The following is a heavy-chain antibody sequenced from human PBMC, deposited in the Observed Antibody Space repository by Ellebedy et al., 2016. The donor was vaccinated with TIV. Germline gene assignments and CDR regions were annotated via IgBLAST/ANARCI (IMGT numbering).Heavy chain of an antibody. CDR3: VKDRGGTYYKH. V-gene: IGHV3-30*02. Sequence: GESLKISCAASGFNFSNSGMHWVRQAPGKGLEWVTLIRYAGSKKFYAESVKGRFTISRDNAKDTLSLQMSSLRPEDTALYYCVKDRGGTYYKHWGQGTLVIVSS. D-gene: IGHD1-26*01. CDR2: IRYAGSKK. J-gene: IGHJ4*02. CDR1: GFNFSNSG.